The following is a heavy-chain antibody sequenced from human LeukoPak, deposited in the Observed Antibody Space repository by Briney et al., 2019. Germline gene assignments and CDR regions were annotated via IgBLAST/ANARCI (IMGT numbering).Heavy chain of an antibody. CDR2: MGSRSGNI. D-gene: IGHD3-22*01. CDR1: GFTFSTYS. J-gene: IGHJ4*02. Sequence: GGSLRLSCAASGFTFSTYSMNWVRQAPGKGLEWVSYMGSRSGNIYYADSVKGRFTISRDNAKNSLYLQMNSLRAEDTAVYYCARVGLGDSSGGDFDYWGQGTLVTVSS. V-gene: IGHV3-48*01. CDR3: ARVGLGDSSGGDFDY.